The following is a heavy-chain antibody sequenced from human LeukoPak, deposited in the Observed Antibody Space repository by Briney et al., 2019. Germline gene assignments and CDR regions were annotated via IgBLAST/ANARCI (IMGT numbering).Heavy chain of an antibody. J-gene: IGHJ4*02. Sequence: SVKVSCKASGGTFSSYAISWVRQAPGQGLEWMGGIIPIFGTANYAQKFQGRVTITADESTSTAYMELSSLRSEDTAVYYCARGGYYDSSGYYGYFDYWGQGTLVTVSS. D-gene: IGHD3-22*01. CDR2: IIPIFGTA. CDR3: ARGGYYDSSGYYGYFDY. CDR1: GGTFSSYA. V-gene: IGHV1-69*13.